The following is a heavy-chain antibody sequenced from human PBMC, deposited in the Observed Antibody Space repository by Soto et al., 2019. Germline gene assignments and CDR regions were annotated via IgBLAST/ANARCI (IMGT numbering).Heavy chain of an antibody. CDR3: ARAAIYCSGGSCEITFDP. V-gene: IGHV4-61*01. J-gene: IGHJ5*02. Sequence: SETLSLTCTVSGGSVSSGSYYWSWIRQPPGKGLEWIGYIYYSGSTNYNPSLKSRVTISVDTSKNQFSLKLSSVTAADTAVYYCARAAIYCSGGSCEITFDPWGQGTLVTVSS. CDR1: GGSVSSGSYY. CDR2: IYYSGST. D-gene: IGHD2-15*01.